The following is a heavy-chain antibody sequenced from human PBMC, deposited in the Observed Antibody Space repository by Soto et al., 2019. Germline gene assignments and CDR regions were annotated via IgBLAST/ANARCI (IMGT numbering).Heavy chain of an antibody. CDR2: ISSTTNYI. CDR3: ARESEDLTSNFDY. J-gene: IGHJ4*02. Sequence: GGSLKLSCAASGFTFTMYSMNWVRQAPGKGLEWVSSISSTTNYIYYGDSMKGRFTISRDNAKNSLYLEMNSLRAEDTAVYYCARESEDLTSNFDYWGQGTLVT. V-gene: IGHV3-21*06. CDR1: GFTFTMYS.